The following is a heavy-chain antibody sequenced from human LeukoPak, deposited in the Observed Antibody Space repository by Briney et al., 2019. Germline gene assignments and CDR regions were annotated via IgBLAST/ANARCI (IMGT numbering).Heavy chain of an antibody. CDR3: ARGTGYSSSHEENIDY. D-gene: IGHD6-13*01. CDR2: ISANNGNT. CDR1: GYTFTSYG. J-gene: IGHJ4*02. V-gene: IGHV1-18*01. Sequence: ASVKVSCKTSGYTFTSYGISWVRQAPGQGLEYMGYISANNGNTNYAQKLQGRVTMTTDTSTSTVYMELRSLRSDDTAVYYCARGTGYSSSHEENIDYWGQGTLVTVSS.